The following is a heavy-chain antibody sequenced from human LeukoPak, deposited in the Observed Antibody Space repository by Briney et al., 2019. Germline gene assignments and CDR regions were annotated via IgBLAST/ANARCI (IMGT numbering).Heavy chain of an antibody. CDR3: ARHGRLAVAGTGFDY. CDR1: GFTFDDYA. CDR2: INHSGST. D-gene: IGHD6-19*01. V-gene: IGHV4-34*01. J-gene: IGHJ4*02. Sequence: LRLSCAASGFTFDDYAMHWVRQAPGKGLEWIGEINHSGSTKYNPSLKSRVTISADTSKNQFSLKLSSVTAADTAVYYCARHGRLAVAGTGFDYWGQGTLVTVSS.